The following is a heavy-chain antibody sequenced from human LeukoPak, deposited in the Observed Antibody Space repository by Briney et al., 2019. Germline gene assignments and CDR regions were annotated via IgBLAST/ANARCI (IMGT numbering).Heavy chain of an antibody. CDR3: ARGGYSYGLPFDY. D-gene: IGHD5-18*01. V-gene: IGHV4-31*03. CDR1: GGSISSGGYY. J-gene: IGHJ4*02. Sequence: PSQTLSLTCTVSGGSISSGGYYWSWIRQHPGKGLEWIGYIYYSGSTYYNPSLKSRVTISVDTSKNQFSLKLSSVTAADTAVHYCARGGYSYGLPFDYWGQGTLVTVSS. CDR2: IYYSGST.